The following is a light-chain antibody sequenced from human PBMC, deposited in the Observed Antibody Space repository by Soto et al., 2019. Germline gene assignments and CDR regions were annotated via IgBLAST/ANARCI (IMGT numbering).Light chain of an antibody. Sequence: DIQMTQSPSTLSASAGDTVTITCRASQTISTWLAWYQQKPGKAPKLLIFDASSLQSGVPSRFSGSGSGTEFTLTISRLEPGDFAVYYCQHYGDSLTWTFGQGTKVEIK. J-gene: IGKJ1*01. V-gene: IGKV1-5*01. CDR1: QTISTW. CDR2: DAS. CDR3: QHYGDSLTWT.